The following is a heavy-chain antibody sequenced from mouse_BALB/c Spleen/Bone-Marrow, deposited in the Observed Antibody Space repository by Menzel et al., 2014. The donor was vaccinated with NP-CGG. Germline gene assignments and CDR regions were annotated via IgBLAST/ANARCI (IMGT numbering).Heavy chain of an antibody. Sequence: EVQLVESGGGLVQPGGSPKLSCAASGFTFSSYGMSWVRQTPDKRLELVATINSNGGSTYYPDSVKGRFTTSRDNAKNTLYLQMSSLKSEDTAMYYCARDYDYDYWGQGTTLTVSS. CDR2: INSNGGST. J-gene: IGHJ2*01. D-gene: IGHD2-4*01. V-gene: IGHV5-6-3*01. CDR3: ARDYDYDY. CDR1: GFTFSSYG.